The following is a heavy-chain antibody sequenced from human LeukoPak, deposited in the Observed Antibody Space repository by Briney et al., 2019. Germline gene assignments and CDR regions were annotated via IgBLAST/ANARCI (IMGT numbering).Heavy chain of an antibody. Sequence: GGSLRLSRAASGFTFSSGSMNWVRQAAGEGLEWLSYIGSSSATIYYADSVKGRFTISRDNAKNSLYLQMNSLRAEDTAVYYCVTDLNGDYRPYWGQGTLVTVSS. CDR3: VTDLNGDYRPY. CDR1: GFTFSSGS. CDR2: IGSSSATI. D-gene: IGHD4-17*01. V-gene: IGHV3-48*04. J-gene: IGHJ4*02.